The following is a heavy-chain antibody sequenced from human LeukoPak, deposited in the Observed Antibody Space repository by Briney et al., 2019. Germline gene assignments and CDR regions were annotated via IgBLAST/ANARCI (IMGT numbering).Heavy chain of an antibody. V-gene: IGHV5-51*01. Sequence: GESLQISCKGSGYSFTTYWIGWVRQMPGKGLEWMGIIYPGDSDTRYSPSFQGQVIISADKSISTAYLQWSSLKASDTAMYYCARRAYCGGDCYLDYWGQGTLVTVSS. J-gene: IGHJ4*02. CDR3: ARRAYCGGDCYLDY. CDR1: GYSFTTYW. CDR2: IYPGDSDT. D-gene: IGHD2-21*02.